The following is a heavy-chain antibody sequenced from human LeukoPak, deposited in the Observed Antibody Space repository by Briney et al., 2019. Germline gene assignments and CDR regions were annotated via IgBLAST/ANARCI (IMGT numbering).Heavy chain of an antibody. Sequence: PSQTLSLTCTVSGGSISSGSYYWSWIRQPAGKGLEWIGRIYTSGSTNYNPSLKSRVTISLDTSQNQFSLELSSVTVADTAVYYCARDRWGDQDYWGQGTLVTVSS. CDR1: GGSISSGSYY. V-gene: IGHV4-61*02. CDR3: ARDRWGDQDY. J-gene: IGHJ4*02. CDR2: IYTSGST. D-gene: IGHD3-16*01.